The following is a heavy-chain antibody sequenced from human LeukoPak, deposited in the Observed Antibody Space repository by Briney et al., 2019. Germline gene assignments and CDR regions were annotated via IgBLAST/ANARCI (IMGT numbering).Heavy chain of an antibody. CDR3: ARDELGDILTGYPDALDI. V-gene: IGHV3-30*02. Sequence: GRSLRLSCVASGFTLRSYGMHWARQAPGKGLEWVAFIRYDGSDKYYADSVKGRFTISRDNSKNTLYLQMNSLRAEDTAVYYCARDELGDILTGYPDALDIWGQGTMVTVPS. J-gene: IGHJ3*02. CDR2: IRYDGSDK. CDR1: GFTLRSYG. D-gene: IGHD3-9*01.